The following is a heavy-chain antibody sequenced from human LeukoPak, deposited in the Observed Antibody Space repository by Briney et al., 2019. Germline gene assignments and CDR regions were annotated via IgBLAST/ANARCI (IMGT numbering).Heavy chain of an antibody. J-gene: IGHJ4*02. D-gene: IGHD6-19*01. Sequence: PSETLSLTCAVSGGSFTGSFSTYYWSWILRPPGKGLEWIGEINHSGSTTYNPSLKSRVTISIDTSKNHFSLKLSSVTAADTAMYYCARNGWYSVDYWGQGTQVIVSS. CDR2: INHSGST. CDR1: GGSFTGSFSTYY. CDR3: ARNGWYSVDY. V-gene: IGHV4-34*01.